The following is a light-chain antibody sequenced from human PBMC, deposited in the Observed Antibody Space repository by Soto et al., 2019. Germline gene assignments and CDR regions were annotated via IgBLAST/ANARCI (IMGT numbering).Light chain of an antibody. CDR3: QQYNTGPPWT. CDR2: GAS. Sequence: EIVMTQSPATLSVSPGERATLSCRASQSVSSYLAWYQQKPGQAPRLLMYGASTRATGIPARFSGSGSGTEFTLTVSSLQSEDFAVYYCQQYNTGPPWTFGQGTKVEIK. V-gene: IGKV3-15*01. J-gene: IGKJ1*01. CDR1: QSVSSY.